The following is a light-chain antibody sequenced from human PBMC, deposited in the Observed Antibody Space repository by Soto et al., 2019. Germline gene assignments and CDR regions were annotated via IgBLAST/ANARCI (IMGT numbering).Light chain of an antibody. V-gene: IGKV1-33*01. Sequence: DIQMTPSPSSLSASVGDRVTITCQASQDIRKYLNWYQQKPGKAPNLLIYDTSNLETGVPSRFSGSGSGTEFTLTISSLQPDDFATYYCQHYNSYGTFGQGTKVDI. CDR2: DTS. J-gene: IGKJ1*01. CDR3: QHYNSYGT. CDR1: QDIRKY.